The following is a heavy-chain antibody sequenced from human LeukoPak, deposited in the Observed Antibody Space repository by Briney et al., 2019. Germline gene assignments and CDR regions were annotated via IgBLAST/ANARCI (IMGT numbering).Heavy chain of an antibody. CDR3: ARYSYGLDY. J-gene: IGHJ4*02. CDR2: IYYSGST. Sequence: SETLSLTCTVSGGSISSYYWSWIRQPPGKGLEWIGYIYYSGSTNCNPSLKGRVTISVDTSKNQFSLKLSSVTAADTAVYYCARYSYGLDYWGQGTLVTVSS. D-gene: IGHD5-18*01. CDR1: GGSISSYY. V-gene: IGHV4-59*01.